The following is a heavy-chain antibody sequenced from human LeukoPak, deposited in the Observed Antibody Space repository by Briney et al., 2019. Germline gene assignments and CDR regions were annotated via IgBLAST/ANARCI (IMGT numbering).Heavy chain of an antibody. CDR2: ISYDGSNK. J-gene: IGHJ4*02. CDR1: RLTFSSSA. V-gene: IGHV3-30*04. Sequence: GRSLRLSCAASRLTFSSSAMHWVRQAPGKGLEWVAVISYDGSNKKYAESVKGRFTISRDNSKNTLNLQMNSLRPDDTAVYYCARDGGSYFENWGQGPLVTVSS. D-gene: IGHD1-26*01. CDR3: ARDGGSYFEN.